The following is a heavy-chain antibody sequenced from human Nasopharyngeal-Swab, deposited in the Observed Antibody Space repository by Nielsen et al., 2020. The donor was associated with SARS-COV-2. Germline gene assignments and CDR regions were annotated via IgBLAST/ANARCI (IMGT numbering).Heavy chain of an antibody. D-gene: IGHD2-2*01. J-gene: IGHJ4*02. CDR2: ISSNGDST. V-gene: IGHV3-64D*06. CDR3: ARAGRYQLQTHPFDY. CDR1: GFTFSSYA. Sequence: GESLKISCSASGFTFSSYAMHWVRQAPGKGLEYVSAISSNGDSTYYADSVKGRFTISRDNSKNTLYLQMSSLRAEDTAVYYCARAGRYQLQTHPFDYWGQGTLVTVSS.